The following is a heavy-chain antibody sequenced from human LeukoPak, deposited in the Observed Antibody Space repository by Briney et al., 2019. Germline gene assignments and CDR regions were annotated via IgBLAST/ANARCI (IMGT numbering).Heavy chain of an antibody. Sequence: RPGGSLRLSCAASGFTFSSYSMNWVRQAPGKGLEWVSYISSSSSTIYYADSVEGRFTISRDNAKNSLYLQMNSLRAEDTAVYYCAREIEDGDYGDAFDIWGQGTMVTVSS. CDR1: GFTFSSYS. CDR2: ISSSSSTI. CDR3: AREIEDGDYGDAFDI. V-gene: IGHV3-48*01. J-gene: IGHJ3*02. D-gene: IGHD4-17*01.